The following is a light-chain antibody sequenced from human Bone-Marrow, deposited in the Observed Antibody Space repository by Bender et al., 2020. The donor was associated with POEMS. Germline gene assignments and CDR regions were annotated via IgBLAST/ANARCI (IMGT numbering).Light chain of an antibody. CDR1: ALAKQY. CDR2: KDI. Sequence: SYELTQPPSVAVSPGQTAMIPCSGDALAKQYAYWFRQRPGQAPVLVIYKDIERPSGIPERFSAATSGTTVTLTTNGVQAEDEADYYCQSADDSGIYRVFGGGTKLTVL. CDR3: QSADDSGIYRV. J-gene: IGLJ3*02. V-gene: IGLV3-25*03.